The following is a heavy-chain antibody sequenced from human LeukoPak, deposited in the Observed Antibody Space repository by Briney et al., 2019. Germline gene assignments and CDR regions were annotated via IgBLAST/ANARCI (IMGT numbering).Heavy chain of an antibody. CDR3: AREVPYFDL. V-gene: IGHV3-30*03. CDR2: ISYDGSNK. CDR1: GFTFSSYG. Sequence: GGSLRLSCAASGFTFSSYGMHWVRQAPGKGLEWVAVISYDGSNKYYADSVKGRFTISRDNSKNTLYLEMNSLRAEDTALYYCAREVPYFDLWGRGTLVTVSS. J-gene: IGHJ2*01.